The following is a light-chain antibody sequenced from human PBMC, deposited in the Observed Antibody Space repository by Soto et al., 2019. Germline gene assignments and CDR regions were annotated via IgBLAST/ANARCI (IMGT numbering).Light chain of an antibody. CDR2: DVS. J-gene: IGKJ1*01. V-gene: IGKV1-5*01. CDR3: QQDNSYSWT. CDR1: QSISSW. Sequence: DIQMTQSPSTLSASVGDRVTITCRASQSISSWLAWYQQKPGKAPKLLIYDVSCLESGVPSRFSGSGSGTEFTVTISSLQPYDFATYYCQQDNSYSWTFGQGTKVEIK.